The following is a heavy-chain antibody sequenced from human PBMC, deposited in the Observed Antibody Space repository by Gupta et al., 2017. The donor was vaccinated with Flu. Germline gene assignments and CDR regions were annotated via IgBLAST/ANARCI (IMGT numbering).Heavy chain of an antibody. CDR1: GSSISSSDYY. V-gene: IGHV4-39*01. D-gene: IGHD3-16*01. J-gene: IGHJ5*02. CDR3: ARPLLRGYTYAYDT. CDR2: IYHSGSA. Sequence: QLQLQASGPGLVTPSETLSLTCTVSGSSISSSDYYWGWIRQPPGKGLEWIGIIYHSGSAYYNVSLKSRVTISVDRSKNQFSLKLKSVTAADTAVYYCARPLLRGYTYAYDTGGPGTLVTVSS.